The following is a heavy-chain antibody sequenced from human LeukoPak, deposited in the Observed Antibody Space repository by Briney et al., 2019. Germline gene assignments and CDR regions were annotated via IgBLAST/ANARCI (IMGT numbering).Heavy chain of an antibody. CDR2: IKQDGSEK. CDR3: ARDPMATITGEYYFDY. CDR1: GFTFSSYW. J-gene: IGHJ4*02. D-gene: IGHD5-24*01. Sequence: PGGSLRLSCAASGFTFSSYWMSWVRQAPGKGLEWVANIKQDGSEKHYVDSVKGRFTISRDNAKNSLDLQMNSLRAEDTAVYYCARDPMATITGEYYFDYWGQGTLVTVSP. V-gene: IGHV3-7*01.